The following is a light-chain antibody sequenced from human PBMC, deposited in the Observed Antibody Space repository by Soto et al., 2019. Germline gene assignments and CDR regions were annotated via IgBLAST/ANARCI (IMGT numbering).Light chain of an antibody. CDR1: QSVSSNY. J-gene: IGKJ2*01. Sequence: EIVLTQSPATLSLSPGERATLSCRASQSVSSNYLAWYQQKPGQAPRLLIYGASSRATGIPDRFSGSGSGTDFTLTISRLEPDDFATYYCQQYNSYPLTFGQGTKLEIK. V-gene: IGKV3-20*01. CDR3: QQYNSYPLT. CDR2: GAS.